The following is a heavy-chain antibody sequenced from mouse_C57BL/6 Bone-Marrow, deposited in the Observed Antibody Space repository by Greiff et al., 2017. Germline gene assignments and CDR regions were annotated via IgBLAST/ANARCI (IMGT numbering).Heavy chain of an antibody. Sequence: EVQLVESGPELVKPGASVKIPCKASGYSFTDYNMDWVKQSHGKSLEWIGDINPNNGGTIYNQKFKGKATLTVDKSSSTAYMELRSLTDEDTAVYYCARDYAMDYWGQGTSVTVSS. CDR3: ARDYAMDY. V-gene: IGHV1-18*01. J-gene: IGHJ4*01. CDR1: GYSFTDYN. CDR2: INPNNGGT.